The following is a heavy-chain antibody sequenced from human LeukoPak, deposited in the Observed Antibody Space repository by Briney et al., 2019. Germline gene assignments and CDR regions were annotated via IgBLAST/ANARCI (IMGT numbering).Heavy chain of an antibody. V-gene: IGHV3-48*03. D-gene: IGHD3-22*01. CDR2: ISSSGSTI. CDR3: ARERLRDYYDSSGYPQI. CDR1: GFTFSSYE. J-gene: IGHJ3*02. Sequence: GGSLRLSCVASGFTFSSYEMNWVRQAPGKGLEWVSYISSSGSTIYYADSVKGRFTISRDNAKNSLYLQMNSLRAEDTAVYYCARERLRDYYDSSGYPQIWGQGTMVTVSS.